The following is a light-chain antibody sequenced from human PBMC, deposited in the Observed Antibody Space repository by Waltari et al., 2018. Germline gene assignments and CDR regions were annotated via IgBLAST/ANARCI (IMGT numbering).Light chain of an antibody. J-gene: IGKJ4*01. V-gene: IGKV1-33*01. CDR1: QDISNY. CDR3: QQYDDLPLT. CDR2: DAS. Sequence: DIQMTQSPSSLSASVGDRVTITCQASQDISNYVNWYQQKPGKAPKLLIYDASNLQTGVPSRFSGSGSGTDFTFTISSLQPEDIATFYCQQYDDLPLTFGRGTKVEIK.